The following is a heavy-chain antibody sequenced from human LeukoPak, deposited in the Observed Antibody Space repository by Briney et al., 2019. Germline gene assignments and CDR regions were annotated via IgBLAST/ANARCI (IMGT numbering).Heavy chain of an antibody. CDR3: TAAEYGSGSYYNYY. V-gene: IGHV3-15*01. J-gene: IGHJ4*02. D-gene: IGHD3-10*01. Sequence: GGSLRLSCAASGFTFSNARMGWVRQAPRKGLEWVGRIKSKTDGGTSDYAAPVKGRFTISRDDSKNTVYLQMNSLKTEDTAVYYCTAAEYGSGSYYNYYWGQGTLVTVSS. CDR2: IKSKTDGGTS. CDR1: GFTFSNAR.